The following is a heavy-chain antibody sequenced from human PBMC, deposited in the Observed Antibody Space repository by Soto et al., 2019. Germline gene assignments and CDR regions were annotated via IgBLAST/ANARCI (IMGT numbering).Heavy chain of an antibody. CDR3: ARDRLMVRGSTYHYYGMDV. J-gene: IGHJ6*02. CDR2: IYYSGST. V-gene: IGHV4-59*01. CDR1: GGSISSYY. D-gene: IGHD3-10*01. Sequence: SETLSLTCTVSGGSISSYYWSWIRQPPGKGLEWIGYIYYSGSTNYNPSLKSRVTISVDTSKNQFSLKLSSVTAADTAVYYCARDRLMVRGSTYHYYGMDVWGQGTTVTVSS.